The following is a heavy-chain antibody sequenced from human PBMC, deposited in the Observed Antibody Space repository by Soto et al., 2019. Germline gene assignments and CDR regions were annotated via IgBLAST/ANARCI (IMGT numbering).Heavy chain of an antibody. CDR2: VYSNGNT. V-gene: IGHV4-31*03. D-gene: IGHD3-10*01. CDR1: DDSLTTNKYA. J-gene: IGHJ4*02. CDR3: ARASYFRPSGSYYFVS. Sequence: SETLSLTCTVSDDSLTTNKYAWTWIRQNPEKGLEWIGYVYSNGNTRSSPSLQSRVSMSVDTSKSHFSMRLSSVTAADTAVYFCARASYFRPSGSYYFVSWGQGTLVTVSS.